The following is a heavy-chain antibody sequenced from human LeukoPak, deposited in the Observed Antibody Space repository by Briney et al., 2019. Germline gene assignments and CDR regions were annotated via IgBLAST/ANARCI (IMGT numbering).Heavy chain of an antibody. J-gene: IGHJ4*02. CDR3: TTIVVDN. CDR1: GFTFSNAW. D-gene: IGHD2-21*01. Sequence: GGSLRLSCAASGFTFSNAWMSWVRQAPGKGLEWAGRIKSKIDGGTTDYAAPVKGRFTISRDDSKNTLYLQMNSLKTEDTAVYYCTTIVVDNWGQGTLVTVSS. V-gene: IGHV3-15*01. CDR2: IKSKIDGGTT.